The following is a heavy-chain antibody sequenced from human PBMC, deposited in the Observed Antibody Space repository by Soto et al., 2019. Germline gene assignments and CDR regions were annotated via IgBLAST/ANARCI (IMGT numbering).Heavy chain of an antibody. CDR1: GFSLTTSGVG. J-gene: IGHJ4*02. Sequence: QLTLNESGPTQVKPRQTLTLTCTFSGFSLTTSGVGVGWIRQSPGKAPEWLALIYWADDKRYSPSLKSRLTVTKDTSKNQVVLTMSDLDPADTATYYCAHRVLRTVFGLVTTTAIYFDFWGQGTPVAVSS. CDR2: IYWADDK. D-gene: IGHD3-3*01. CDR3: AHRVLRTVFGLVTTTAIYFDF. V-gene: IGHV2-5*02.